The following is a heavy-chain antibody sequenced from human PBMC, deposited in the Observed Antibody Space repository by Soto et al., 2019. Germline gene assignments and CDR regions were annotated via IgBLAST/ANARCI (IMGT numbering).Heavy chain of an antibody. CDR3: ARDSPTLRFLEWYPGAFDI. J-gene: IGHJ3*02. CDR1: GGSVSSYY. D-gene: IGHD3-3*01. Sequence: PSETLSLTCTVSGGSVSSYYWSWIRQPPGKGLEWIGYIYYSGSTNYNPSLKSRVTISVDTSKNQFSLKLSSVTAADTAVYYCARDSPTLRFLEWYPGAFDIWGQGTMVTVSS. CDR2: IYYSGST. V-gene: IGHV4-59*02.